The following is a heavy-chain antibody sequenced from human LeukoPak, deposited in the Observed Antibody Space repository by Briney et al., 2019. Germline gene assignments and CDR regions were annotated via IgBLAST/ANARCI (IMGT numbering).Heavy chain of an antibody. CDR3: ARRAVANYYFDY. CDR2: IYSGGST. J-gene: IGHJ4*02. Sequence: GGSLRLSCAASGFTVSNNYMTWVRQAPGKGLEWVSLIYSGGSTYYADSVKGRFTISRDNSKNTLHLQMSSLRAEDTAVYYCARRAVANYYFDYWGQGTLVTVSS. D-gene: IGHD6-19*01. V-gene: IGHV3-66*01. CDR1: GFTVSNNY.